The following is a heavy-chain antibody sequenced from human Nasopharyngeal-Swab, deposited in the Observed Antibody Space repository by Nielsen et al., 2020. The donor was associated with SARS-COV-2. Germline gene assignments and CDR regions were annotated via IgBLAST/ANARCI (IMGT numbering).Heavy chain of an antibody. CDR3: TKDPGHGLGVSVEDY. CDR2: IHAGGNT. J-gene: IGHJ4*02. Sequence: GGSLRLSCAASGLTVSSNYMSWVRQAPGKGLEWVSVIHAGGNTYYADSVKGSFTISRDISKNTVYLQMNSLRVEDTAVYHCTKDPGHGLGVSVEDYWGQGTLVSVSS. D-gene: IGHD3-10*01. CDR1: GLTVSSNY. V-gene: IGHV3-66*01.